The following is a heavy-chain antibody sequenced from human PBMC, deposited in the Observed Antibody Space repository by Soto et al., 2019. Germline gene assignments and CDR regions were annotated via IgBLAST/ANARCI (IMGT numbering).Heavy chain of an antibody. V-gene: IGHV4-39*01. J-gene: IGHJ6*02. CDR3: ARHGYDSSGYRSMYYYYGMDV. CDR1: GGSISSSSYY. CDR2: IYYSGST. Sequence: SETLSLTCTVSGGSISSSSYYWGWIRQPPGKGLEWIGSIYYSGSTYYNPSLKSRVTISVDTSKNQFSLKLSSVTAADTAVYYCARHGYDSSGYRSMYYYYGMDVWGQGTTVTVSS. D-gene: IGHD3-22*01.